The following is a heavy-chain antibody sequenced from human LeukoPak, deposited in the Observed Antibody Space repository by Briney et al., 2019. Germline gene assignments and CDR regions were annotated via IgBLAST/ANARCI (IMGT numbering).Heavy chain of an antibody. CDR1: GYTFTSSD. CDR3: ARGQKDNGVSSSWYYYGMDV. Sequence: GASVKVSCKASGYTFTSSDINWVRQATGQGLEWMGWMNPNTGNTEYAQKFQGRVTMTSNTSISTAYMELSSLRSEDTAVYYCARGQKDNGVSSSWYYYGMDVWGQGTTVTVSS. D-gene: IGHD6-13*01. V-gene: IGHV1-8*01. CDR2: MNPNTGNT. J-gene: IGHJ6*02.